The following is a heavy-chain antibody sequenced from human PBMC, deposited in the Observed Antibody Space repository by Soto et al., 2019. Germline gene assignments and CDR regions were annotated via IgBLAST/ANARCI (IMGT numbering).Heavy chain of an antibody. J-gene: IGHJ5*02. Sequence: VGSLRLSCAASGFTFSTYSMNWVRQAPGKGLEWVSYISSSTSTIYYADSVKGRFTISRNNAKNSLYLQMNSLRAEDTAVYYCARAYYYDSSGNLNWFDPWGQGTLVTVSS. V-gene: IGHV3-48*01. CDR2: ISSSTSTI. CDR3: ARAYYYDSSGNLNWFDP. CDR1: GFTFSTYS. D-gene: IGHD3-22*01.